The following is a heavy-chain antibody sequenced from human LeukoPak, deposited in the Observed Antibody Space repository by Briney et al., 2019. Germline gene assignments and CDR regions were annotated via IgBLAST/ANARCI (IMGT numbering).Heavy chain of an antibody. J-gene: IGHJ3*02. CDR3: ASFPSSYDFWSGYQTFDAFDI. Sequence: GASVKVSCKASGGTFSSYAISWVGQAPGQGLEWWGGLFLTLGTANYAQKFQGRVTITTDESTSTAYMELSSLRSEDTAVYYCASFPSSYDFWSGYQTFDAFDIWGQGTMVTVSS. D-gene: IGHD3-3*01. CDR1: GGTFSSYA. CDR2: LFLTLGTA. V-gene: IGHV1-69*05.